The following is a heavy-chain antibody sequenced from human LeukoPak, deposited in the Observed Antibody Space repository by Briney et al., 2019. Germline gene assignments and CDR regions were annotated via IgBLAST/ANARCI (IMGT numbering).Heavy chain of an antibody. Sequence: ASVKVSCKASGYTFTGYYMHWVRQAPGQGLEWMGWINPNSGDTNYAQRFQGRVTMTRDTSISTAYMDLSRLRSDDTAVYYCARDSGYCSSTGCYYFDYWDQGTLVTVSS. CDR1: GYTFTGYY. D-gene: IGHD2-2*01. CDR3: ARDSGYCSSTGCYYFDY. CDR2: INPNSGDT. V-gene: IGHV1-2*02. J-gene: IGHJ4*02.